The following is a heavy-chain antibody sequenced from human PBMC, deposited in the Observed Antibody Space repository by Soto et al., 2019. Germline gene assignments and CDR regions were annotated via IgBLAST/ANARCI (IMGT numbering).Heavy chain of an antibody. CDR2: IWYDGSNK. CDR3: ARGGSGYSYDSYKYYYYYYGMDV. CDR1: GFTFSSYG. J-gene: IGHJ6*02. V-gene: IGHV3-33*01. Sequence: QVQLVESGGGVVQPGRSLRLSCAASGFTFSSYGMHWVRQAPGKGLEWVAVIWYDGSNKYYADSVKGRFTISRDNSKKTLYLQMNRLRAEDTAVYYCARGGSGYSYDSYKYYYYYYGMDVWGQGTTVTVSS. D-gene: IGHD5-18*01.